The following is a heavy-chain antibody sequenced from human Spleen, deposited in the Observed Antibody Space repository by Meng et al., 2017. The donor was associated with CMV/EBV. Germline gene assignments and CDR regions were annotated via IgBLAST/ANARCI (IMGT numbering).Heavy chain of an antibody. CDR2: IYTGGSST. CDR1: GFTFSAYA. D-gene: IGHD3-3*01. Sequence: ASGFTFSAYAMTWVRQAPGKGLEWVALIYTGGSSTYYADSVKGRFTISRDDSKNMLYLQMNSLRADDTALYYCAGRHYDFWSGFFDSWGQGALVTVSS. CDR3: AGRHYDFWSGFFDS. V-gene: IGHV3-23*03. J-gene: IGHJ5*01.